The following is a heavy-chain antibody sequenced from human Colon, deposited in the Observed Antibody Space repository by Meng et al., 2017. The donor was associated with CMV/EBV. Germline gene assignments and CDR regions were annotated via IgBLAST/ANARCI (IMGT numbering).Heavy chain of an antibody. CDR3: ARWRGFCSSASCYRIYYGMDV. D-gene: IGHD2-2*01. J-gene: IGHJ6*02. CDR2: IYYTGST. CDR1: GGSISSYY. V-gene: IGHV4-59*01. Sequence: SETLSLTCTVSGGSISSYYWSWIRQPPGKGLEWIGYIYYTGSTNYNPSLKNRVTMSVDTSKNQFSLKLSAVTAADTAVYYCARWRGFCSSASCYRIYYGMDVWGQGTTVTVSS.